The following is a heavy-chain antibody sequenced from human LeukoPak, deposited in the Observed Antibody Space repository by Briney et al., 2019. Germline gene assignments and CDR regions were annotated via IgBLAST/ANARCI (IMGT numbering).Heavy chain of an antibody. D-gene: IGHD3-10*01. CDR3: ASGGTYYYGSGSYRFFDY. V-gene: IGHV1-69*05. CDR2: IIPIFGTA. J-gene: IGHJ4*02. Sequence: ASVKVSCKASGGTFSSYAISWVRQAPGRGLEWMGGIIPIFGTANYAQKFQGRVTITTDESTCTAYMALSSPRSEDTAVYYCASGGTYYYGSGSYRFFDYWGQGTLVTVSS. CDR1: GGTFSSYA.